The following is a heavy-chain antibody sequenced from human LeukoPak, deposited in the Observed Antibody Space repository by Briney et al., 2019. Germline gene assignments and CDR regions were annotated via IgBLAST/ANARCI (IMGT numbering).Heavy chain of an antibody. CDR3: AFGPHQQWLLADC. Sequence: PGGSLRLSCAVSGVSFSSYAVGWVRQTPGKGLQLVSTITGSGDSTFYADSVNGRFTVSRDNSNNTLYLQMSSLRADDTALYYCAFGPHQQWLLADCWGQGTLVTVSS. D-gene: IGHD6-19*01. J-gene: IGHJ4*02. CDR1: GVSFSSYA. V-gene: IGHV3-23*01. CDR2: ITGSGDST.